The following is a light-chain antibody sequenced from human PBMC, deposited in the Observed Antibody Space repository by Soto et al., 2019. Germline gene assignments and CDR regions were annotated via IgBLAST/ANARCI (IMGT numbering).Light chain of an antibody. V-gene: IGLV2-23*01. CDR2: ETS. J-gene: IGLJ1*01. Sequence: QSALTQPASVSGSPGQSVTISCTGTSSDFGSYKFVSWYQHHPGKVPKVIIYETSTWPSGVSDRFSGSKSGNTASLTISGLQAEDEADYYFFSFTSTNTHVFGSGTKLTVL. CDR3: FSFTSTNTHV. CDR1: SSDFGSYKF.